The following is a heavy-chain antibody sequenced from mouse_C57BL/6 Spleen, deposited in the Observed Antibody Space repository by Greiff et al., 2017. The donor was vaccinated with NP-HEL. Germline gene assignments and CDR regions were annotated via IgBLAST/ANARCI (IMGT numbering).Heavy chain of an antibody. V-gene: IGHV1-69*01. J-gene: IGHJ2*01. CDR2: IDPSDSYT. CDR1: GYTFTSYW. CDR3: ARRTTVLGGFDY. D-gene: IGHD1-1*01. Sequence: VQLQQSGAELVMPGASVKLSCKASGYTFTSYWMHWVKQRPGQGLEWIGEIDPSDSYTNYNQKFKGKSTLTVDKSSSTAYMQLSSLTSEDSAVYYWARRTTVLGGFDYWGQGTTLTVSS.